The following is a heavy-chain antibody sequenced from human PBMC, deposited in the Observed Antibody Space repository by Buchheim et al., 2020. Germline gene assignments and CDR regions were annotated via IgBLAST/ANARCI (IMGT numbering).Heavy chain of an antibody. CDR1: GFTFSSYG. CDR2: ISYDGSNK. Sequence: QVQLVESGGGVVQPGRSLRLSCAASGFTFSSYGMHWVRQAPGKGLEWVAVISYDGSNKYSADSVKGRFTISRDNSKNTLYLQMNSLRAEDTAVYYCAKIAAAGPVDYWGQGTL. J-gene: IGHJ4*02. D-gene: IGHD6-13*01. V-gene: IGHV3-30*18. CDR3: AKIAAAGPVDY.